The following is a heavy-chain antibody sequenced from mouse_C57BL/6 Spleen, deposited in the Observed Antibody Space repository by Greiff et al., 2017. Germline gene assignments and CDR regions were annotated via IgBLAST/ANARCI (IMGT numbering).Heavy chain of an antibody. CDR3: TDGCFAY. Sequence: VHVKQPGAELVRPGASVKLSCTASGFNFTDDYMHWVKQRPEQGLEWIGWIDPDNGDTEYASKFQGKATITADTSSNTAYLQLRSLTSADTAVYYCTDGCFAYWGQGTLVTVSA. V-gene: IGHV14-4*01. J-gene: IGHJ3*01. CDR2: IDPDNGDT. D-gene: IGHD2-3*01. CDR1: GFNFTDDY.